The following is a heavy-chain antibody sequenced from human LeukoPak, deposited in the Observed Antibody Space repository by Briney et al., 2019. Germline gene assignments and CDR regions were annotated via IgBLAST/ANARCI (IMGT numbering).Heavy chain of an antibody. CDR3: ARDAGAMVNWFDP. D-gene: IGHD5-18*01. CDR1: GGSISSSSYY. V-gene: IGHV4-39*07. Sequence: SETLSLTCTVSGGSISSSSYYWGWIRQPPGKWLEWIGSIYYSGSTYYNPSLKSRVTISVDTSKNQFSLKLSSVTAADTAVYYCARDAGAMVNWFDPWGQGTLVTVSS. CDR2: IYYSGST. J-gene: IGHJ5*02.